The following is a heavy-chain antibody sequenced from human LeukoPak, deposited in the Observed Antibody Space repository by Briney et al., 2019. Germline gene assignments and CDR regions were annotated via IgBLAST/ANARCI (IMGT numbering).Heavy chain of an antibody. J-gene: IGHJ4*02. CDR3: ARVEEQWLVLFWGVYFDY. CDR2: IIPIFGTA. Sequence: ASVKVSCTASGGTFSSYAISWVRQAPGQGLEWMGGIIPIFGTANYAQKFQGRVTITADESTSTAYMELSSLRSEDTAVYYCARVEEQWLVLFWGVYFDYWGQGTLVTVSS. D-gene: IGHD6-19*01. CDR1: GGTFSSYA. V-gene: IGHV1-69*13.